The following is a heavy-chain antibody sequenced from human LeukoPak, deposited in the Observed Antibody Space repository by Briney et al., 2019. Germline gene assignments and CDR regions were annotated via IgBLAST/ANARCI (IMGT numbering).Heavy chain of an antibody. CDR3: ARFKQLGRSCDS. CDR1: GGSIGKTSYY. V-gene: IGHV4-39*07. J-gene: IGHJ4*02. D-gene: IGHD1-1*01. Sequence: SETLSLTCTVSGGSIGKTSYYWGWIRQPPGKGLEWIGNIYYSGTTYYNPALKSRVTISVDTSKNQFSLTLNSVTAADTAVYFCARFKQLGRSCDSWGLGSLVTVSS. CDR2: IYYSGTT.